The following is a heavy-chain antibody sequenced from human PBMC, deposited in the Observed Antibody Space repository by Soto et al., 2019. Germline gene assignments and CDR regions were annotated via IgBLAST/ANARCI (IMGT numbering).Heavy chain of an antibody. CDR2: IYPDDSDT. CDR3: ARHGRLLNLPTQRWSDP. D-gene: IGHD5-18*01. CDR1: GYSFTNYW. Sequence: RGESLKISCKASGYSFTNYWIVWVRQVPGKGLEWMGIIYPDDSDTRYSPSFQGQVTISADKSISPAYLQWSSLRASDTAMYYCARHGRLLNLPTQRWSDPWGQGTLVTVSS. V-gene: IGHV5-51*01. J-gene: IGHJ5*02.